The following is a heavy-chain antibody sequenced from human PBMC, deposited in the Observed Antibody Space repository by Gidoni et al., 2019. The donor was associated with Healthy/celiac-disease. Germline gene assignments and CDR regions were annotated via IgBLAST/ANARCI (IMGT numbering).Heavy chain of an antibody. Sequence: EVQLVESGGGLVKPGGSLRLSCAASGCTFSSYSMNWVRQAPGKGLEWVSSISSSSSYIYYADSVKGRFTISRDNAKNSLYLQMNSLRAEDTAVYYCARVSLIAVAGPWIDYWGQGTLVTVSS. V-gene: IGHV3-21*01. CDR2: ISSSSSYI. CDR3: ARVSLIAVAGPWIDY. CDR1: GCTFSSYS. D-gene: IGHD6-19*01. J-gene: IGHJ4*02.